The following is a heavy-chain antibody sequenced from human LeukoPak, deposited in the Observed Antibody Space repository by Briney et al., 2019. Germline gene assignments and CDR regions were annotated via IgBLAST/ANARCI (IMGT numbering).Heavy chain of an antibody. D-gene: IGHD2-15*01. Sequence: GGSLRLSCAASGFTFSSHSMNWVRQAPGKGLEWVSSISSSSSYIYYADSVKGRFTISRDNAKNSLYLQMNSLRAEDTAVYYCARESYCSGGSCYLTYWGQGTLVTVSS. V-gene: IGHV3-21*01. CDR2: ISSSSSYI. CDR1: GFTFSSHS. J-gene: IGHJ4*02. CDR3: ARESYCSGGSCYLTY.